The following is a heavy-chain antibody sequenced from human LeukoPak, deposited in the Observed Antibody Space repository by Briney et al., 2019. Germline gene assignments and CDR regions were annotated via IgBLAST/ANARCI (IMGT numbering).Heavy chain of an antibody. CDR3: ARGGKAQDY. J-gene: IGHJ4*02. V-gene: IGHV3-23*01. CDR1: GFTFSSYA. D-gene: IGHD4-23*01. CDR2: ISGSGGST. Sequence: GGSLRLSCAASGFTFSSYAMSWVRQAPGKGLEWVSAISGSGGSTYYADSVKGRFTISRDNAKNSLYLQMNSLRAEDTALYYCARGGKAQDYWGQGTLVTVSS.